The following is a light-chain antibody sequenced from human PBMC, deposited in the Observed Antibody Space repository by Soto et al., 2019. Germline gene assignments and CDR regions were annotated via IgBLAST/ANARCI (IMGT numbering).Light chain of an antibody. V-gene: IGLV2-14*01. CDR2: EVS. Sequence: SVLTQPASVSGSPGQSITISCAGTSGDIGAYNFVSWYQQHPGKALKLMIYEVSNRPSGVSTRFSASKSGNTASLTISGLQAEDEADYYCSSYTTSSTSYVFGTGTKVTVL. J-gene: IGLJ1*01. CDR3: SSYTTSSTSYV. CDR1: SGDIGAYNF.